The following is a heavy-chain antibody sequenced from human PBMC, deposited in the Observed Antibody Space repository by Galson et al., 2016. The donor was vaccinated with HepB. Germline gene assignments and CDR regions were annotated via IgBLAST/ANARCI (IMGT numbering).Heavy chain of an antibody. J-gene: IGHJ4*02. CDR2: INSNGGDI. CDR3: VKGVASRPGYYFDL. Sequence: SLRLSCAASGFTFSTYAMHWVRQAPGKGLEYVSGINSNGGDINYADSVKGRFTISRDNSKNTLYFQMSGLRPGDTAVYYCVKGVASRPGYYFDLWGQGTLVTVSP. D-gene: IGHD6-13*01. CDR1: GFTFSTYA. V-gene: IGHV3-64D*06.